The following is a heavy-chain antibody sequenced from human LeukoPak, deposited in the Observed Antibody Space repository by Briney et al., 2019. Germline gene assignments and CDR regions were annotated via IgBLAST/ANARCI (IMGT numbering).Heavy chain of an antibody. CDR2: INPSGGST. CDR1: GYIFTSYY. J-gene: IGHJ4*02. V-gene: IGHV1-46*01. D-gene: IGHD3-22*01. Sequence: ASVKVSCKASGYIFTSYYMHWVRQAPGQGLEWMGIINPSGGSTSYAQKFQGRVTMTRDTSTSTVYMELSSLRSEDTAVYYCARGPRLGRSSGYYYLNYWGQGTLVTVSS. CDR3: ARGPRLGRSSGYYYLNY.